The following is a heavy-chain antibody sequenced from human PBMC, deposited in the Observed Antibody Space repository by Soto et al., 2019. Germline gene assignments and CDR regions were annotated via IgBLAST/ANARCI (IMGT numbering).Heavy chain of an antibody. D-gene: IGHD2-8*02. CDR3: ARDQITGLFHY. CDR1: GGSFSGYY. Sequence: QVQLQQWGAGLLKPSETLSLTCAVYGGSFSGYYWTWIRQPPGTGLEWIGEINHSGSTNYNPSLKNRDTISVHPSKKPLCLKLPSVTAADTAVYCCARDQITGLFHYWGQGTLVTVSS. CDR2: INHSGST. V-gene: IGHV4-34*01. J-gene: IGHJ4*02.